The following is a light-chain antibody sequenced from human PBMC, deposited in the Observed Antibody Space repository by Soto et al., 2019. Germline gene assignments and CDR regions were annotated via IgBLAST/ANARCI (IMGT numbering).Light chain of an antibody. CDR3: QQSYSTQYT. CDR2: GAS. V-gene: IGKV1-39*01. J-gene: IGKJ2*01. Sequence: DIQMTQSPSSLSASVGDRVTITCRASQSISSYLNWYQQKPGKAPKFLIYGASSLQSGVPSRFSGSGFGTDFTLTISSLQPEDFATYYCQQSYSTQYTFGQGTKLEIK. CDR1: QSISSY.